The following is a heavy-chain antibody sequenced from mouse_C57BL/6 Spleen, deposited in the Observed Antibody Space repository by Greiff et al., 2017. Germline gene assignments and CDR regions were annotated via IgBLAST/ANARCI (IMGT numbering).Heavy chain of an antibody. V-gene: IGHV5-6*01. J-gene: IGHJ1*03. D-gene: IGHD2-5*01. Sequence: EVKLVESGGDLVKPGGSLKLSCAASGFTFSSYGMSWVRQTPDKRLEWVATISSGGSYTYYPDSVKGRFTISRDNAKNTLYLQMSSLKSEDTAMYYCARQETYSNYGYFDVWGTGTTVTVSS. CDR1: GFTFSSYG. CDR2: ISSGGSYT. CDR3: ARQETYSNYGYFDV.